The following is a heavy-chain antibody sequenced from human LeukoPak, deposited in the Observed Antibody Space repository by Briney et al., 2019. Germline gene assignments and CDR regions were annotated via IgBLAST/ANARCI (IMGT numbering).Heavy chain of an antibody. CDR2: ISSSSSYI. CDR3: ARGRGYSYGYDY. J-gene: IGHJ4*02. Sequence: GGSLRLSCAASGFTFSSYSMNWVRQAQGKGLEWVSSISSSSSYIYYADSVKGRFTISRDNAKNSLYLQMNSLRAEDTAVYYCARGRGYSYGYDYWGQGTLVTVSS. D-gene: IGHD5-18*01. CDR1: GFTFSSYS. V-gene: IGHV3-21*01.